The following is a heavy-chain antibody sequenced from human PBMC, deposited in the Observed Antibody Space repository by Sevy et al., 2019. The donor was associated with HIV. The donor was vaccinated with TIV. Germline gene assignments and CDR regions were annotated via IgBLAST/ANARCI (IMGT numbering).Heavy chain of an antibody. V-gene: IGHV3-49*04. Sequence: GESLKISCRASGFTFDDYTMSWVRQAPGKGLEWVAFIRSKAYGGTTEYAASVKGRFTISRDESKSIAYLQMNSLKTGDTAVYYCTRVEGAADWGMDVWGQGTTVTVSS. J-gene: IGHJ6*02. CDR1: GFTFDDYT. D-gene: IGHD1-26*01. CDR2: IRSKAYGGTT. CDR3: TRVEGAADWGMDV.